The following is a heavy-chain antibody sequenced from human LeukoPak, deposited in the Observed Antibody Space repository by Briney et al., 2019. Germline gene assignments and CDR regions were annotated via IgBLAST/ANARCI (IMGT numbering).Heavy chain of an antibody. CDR1: GGSISSYY. D-gene: IGHD6-19*01. CDR2: IYTSGST. Sequence: SETLSLTSTVSGGSISSYYWSWIRQPAGKGLEWIGRIYTSGSTNYNPSLKSRVTMSVDTSKNQFSLKLSSATAADTAVYYCARAHSSGWFGDAFDIWGQGTMVTVSS. J-gene: IGHJ3*02. CDR3: ARAHSSGWFGDAFDI. V-gene: IGHV4-4*07.